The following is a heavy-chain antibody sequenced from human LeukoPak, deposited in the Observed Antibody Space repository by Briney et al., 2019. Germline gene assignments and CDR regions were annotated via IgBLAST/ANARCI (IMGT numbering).Heavy chain of an antibody. CDR2: INTDGTYL. CDR1: GFTFSNYW. CDR3: AKDGSLGAAGTIEYFQH. V-gene: IGHV3-74*01. D-gene: IGHD6-13*01. J-gene: IGHJ1*01. Sequence: TGGSLRLSCAASGFTFSNYWMHWVRQAPGKGLVWVSRINTDGTYLHYAESVKGRFTVSGDNAKNILYLQMNSLRAGDAAVYYCAKDGSLGAAGTIEYFQHWGQGTLVTVSS.